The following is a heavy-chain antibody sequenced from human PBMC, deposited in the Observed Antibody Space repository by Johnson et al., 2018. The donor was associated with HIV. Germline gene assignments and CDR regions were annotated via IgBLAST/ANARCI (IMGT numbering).Heavy chain of an antibody. Sequence: QVQLVESGGGVVQPGRSLRLSCAASAFTFCSYGMHWVRQAPGKGLEWVAVISFDGNNKYYTDSVKGRFTISRDNSRNTLYLQLNSLRAEDTAVYYCARVREWEGGEVGDAFDIWGQGTMVTVSS. CDR3: ARVREWEGGEVGDAFDI. D-gene: IGHD1-26*01. J-gene: IGHJ3*02. V-gene: IGHV3-30*03. CDR2: ISFDGNNK. CDR1: AFTFCSYG.